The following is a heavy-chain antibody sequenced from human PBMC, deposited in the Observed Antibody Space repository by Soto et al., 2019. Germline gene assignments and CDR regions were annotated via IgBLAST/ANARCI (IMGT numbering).Heavy chain of an antibody. Sequence: QVQLQEAGPGLVKPSQTLSLTCTVSGGSISSGGYYWSWIRQPPGKGLEWIGYIYYSGSTYYNPSLKSRVTISLDTSKHQFSPKLSSVTAADTAVYYCARAGYYGLDAFDIWGQGTMVTVAS. CDR1: GGSISSGGYY. CDR3: ARAGYYGLDAFDI. CDR2: IYYSGST. J-gene: IGHJ3*02. V-gene: IGHV4-31*03. D-gene: IGHD3-10*01.